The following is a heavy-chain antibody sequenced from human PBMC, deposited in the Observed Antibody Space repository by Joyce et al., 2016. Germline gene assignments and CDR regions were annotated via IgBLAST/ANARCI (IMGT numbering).Heavy chain of an antibody. V-gene: IGHV5-51*01. CDR2: INPEDSDT. CDR3: ARSAVRGTLSPFFDY. CDR1: GYSFTSYW. Sequence: EVQLVQSGGEVKKPGESLKISCTGVGYSFTSYWLGWVRQMPGKGLELMGNINPEDSDTRYSPSFQGQVTISVDRSIKTAHLRWGSLRASDTAIYYCARSAVRGTLSPFFDYWGQGSLVTVSS. D-gene: IGHD3-16*01. J-gene: IGHJ4*02.